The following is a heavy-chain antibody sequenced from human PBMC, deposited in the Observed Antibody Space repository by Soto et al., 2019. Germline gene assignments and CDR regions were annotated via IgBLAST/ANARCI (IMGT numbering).Heavy chain of an antibody. CDR2: IYYSGST. D-gene: IGHD1-20*01. J-gene: IGHJ5*02. V-gene: IGHV4-59*12. CDR3: AREFYKSDP. CDR1: GGSISSFY. Sequence: SETLSLTCTVSGGSISSFYWSWIRQPPGKGLEWIGYIYYSGSTNYNPSLKSRVTISVDTSKNQFSLKLSSVTAADTAVYYCAREFYKSDPWGQGTLVTVSS.